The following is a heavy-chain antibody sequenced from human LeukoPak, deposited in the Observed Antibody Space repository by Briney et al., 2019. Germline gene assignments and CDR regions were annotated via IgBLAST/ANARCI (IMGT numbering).Heavy chain of an antibody. CDR1: GFTFSSYA. CDR3: VKCLGDGTNYYFAH. CDR2: ISGSGDDS. V-gene: IGHV3-23*01. J-gene: IGHJ4*02. D-gene: IGHD4/OR15-4a*01. Sequence: PGGSLRLSCAASGFTFSSYAMGWVRLAPGKGLEWVSLISGSGDDSYYADSVKGRFTISRDNSKNTLYLQMSSLRAEDTALYYCVKCLGDGTNYYFAHWGQGTLVTVSS.